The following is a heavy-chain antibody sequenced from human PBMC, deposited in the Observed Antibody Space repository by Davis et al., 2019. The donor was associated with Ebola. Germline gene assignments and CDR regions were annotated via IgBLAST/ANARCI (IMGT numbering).Heavy chain of an antibody. CDR3: ARPAGYSSGRFHWYFDL. Sequence: SETLSLICTVSGGSISSSSYYWGWIRQPPGKGLEWIGSIYYSGSTYYNPSLKSRVTISVDTSKNQFSLKLSSVTAADTAVYYCARPAGYSSGRFHWYFDLWGRGTLVTVSS. CDR2: IYYSGST. V-gene: IGHV4-39*01. J-gene: IGHJ2*01. D-gene: IGHD6-19*01. CDR1: GGSISSSSYY.